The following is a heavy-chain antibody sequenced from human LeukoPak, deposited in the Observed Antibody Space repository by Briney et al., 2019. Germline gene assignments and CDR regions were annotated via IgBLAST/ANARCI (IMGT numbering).Heavy chain of an antibody. CDR2: IYYSGST. Sequence: SETLSLTCTVSGGSISSYYWSWIRQPPGKGLEWIGYIYYSGSTYYNPSLKSRVTISVDTSKNQFSLKLSSVTAADTAVYYCARGSLYYDILTPFDYWGQGTLVTVSS. CDR1: GGSISSYY. J-gene: IGHJ4*02. D-gene: IGHD3-9*01. CDR3: ARGSLYYDILTPFDY. V-gene: IGHV4-59*08.